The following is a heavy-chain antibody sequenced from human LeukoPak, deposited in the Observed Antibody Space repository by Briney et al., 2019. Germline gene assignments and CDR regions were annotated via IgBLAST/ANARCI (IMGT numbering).Heavy chain of an antibody. D-gene: IGHD3-10*01. J-gene: IGHJ4*02. V-gene: IGHV3-74*01. Sequence: PGGSLRLSCAASGFTFNDYWMHWVRQAPGQGLVWVSRINTDGSRIYYADSVKGRFTISRDNSKNTLYLQMNSLRAEDTAVYYCAKDRMAVFGGEYYFDYWGQGTLVTVSS. CDR1: GFTFNDYW. CDR2: INTDGSRI. CDR3: AKDRMAVFGGEYYFDY.